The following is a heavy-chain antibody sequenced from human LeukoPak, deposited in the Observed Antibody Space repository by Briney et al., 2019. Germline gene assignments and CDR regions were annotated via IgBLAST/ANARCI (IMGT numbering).Heavy chain of an antibody. V-gene: IGHV3-30-3*01. CDR1: GITFTTYT. Sequence: GGSLRLSCAASGITFTTYTMHWVRQAPGKGLEWVALISYDGSNKYYADSVKGRFTISRDNSKNTLYLQINSLRAEDTAVYYCVTSAFWSGFYGNFDFWGQGTLVTVSS. CDR3: VTSAFWSGFYGNFDF. CDR2: ISYDGSNK. J-gene: IGHJ4*02. D-gene: IGHD3-3*01.